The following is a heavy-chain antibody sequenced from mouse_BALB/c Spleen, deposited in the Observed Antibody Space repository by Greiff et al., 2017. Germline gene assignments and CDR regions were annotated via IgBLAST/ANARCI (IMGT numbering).Heavy chain of an antibody. CDR3: ARAYGFLPAWFAY. J-gene: IGHJ3*01. V-gene: IGHV7-3*02. Sequence: EVQLVESGGGFVQPGGSLRLSCATSGFTFTDYYMSWVRQPPGKALEWLGFIRNTANGSTTEYSASVKGRFTISRDNSQSILYLQMNTLRAADSATYYCARAYGFLPAWFAYWGQGTLVTVSA. CDR1: GFTFTDYY. CDR2: IRNTANGSTT. D-gene: IGHD1-1*02.